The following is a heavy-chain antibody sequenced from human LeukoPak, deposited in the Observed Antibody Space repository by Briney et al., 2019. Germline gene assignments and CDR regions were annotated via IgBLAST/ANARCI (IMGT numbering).Heavy chain of an antibody. CDR3: ARSHDYTNYVAP. D-gene: IGHD4-11*01. Sequence: ASVKVSCKASGYTFAAFHIHWVRQAPGQGLEWMGWINPNGGGTIYAPKFQGRVTMTRDTSITTAYMELNSLRSDDTAVYYCARSHDYTNYVAPRGQGTLVTVSS. CDR2: INPNGGGT. CDR1: GYTFAAFH. V-gene: IGHV1-2*02. J-gene: IGHJ5*02.